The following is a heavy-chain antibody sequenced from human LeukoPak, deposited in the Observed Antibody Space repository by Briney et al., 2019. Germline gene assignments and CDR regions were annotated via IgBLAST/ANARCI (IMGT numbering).Heavy chain of an antibody. CDR1: GFSFSSFA. CDR2: ISTNGGST. V-gene: IGHV3-64D*09. J-gene: IGHJ4*02. CDR3: VKDLYSSVFSSYFDH. D-gene: IGHD6-19*01. Sequence: GGSLRLSCSASGFSFSSFAMHWARQAPGKGLEYVSAISTNGGSTYYADSVKGRFSISRDNSKNTLYLQMSTLRTEDTAVYYCVKDLYSSVFSSYFDHWGQGTLVTVSS.